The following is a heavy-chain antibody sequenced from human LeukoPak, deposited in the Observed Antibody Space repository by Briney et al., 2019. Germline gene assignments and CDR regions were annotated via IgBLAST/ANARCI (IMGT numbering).Heavy chain of an antibody. CDR3: TTRLGDFWSGFVN. D-gene: IGHD3-3*01. CDR1: GNSLSELS. CDR2: FDPEEAKM. J-gene: IGHJ4*02. Sequence: ASVKVSCKVSGNSLSELSIQWVRQAPGKGLECMGGFDPEEAKMVYAQNLQGRVTMTEDTSTQTAYMELSGLTSDDTAVYYCTTRLGDFWSGFVNWGQGTLVTVSS. V-gene: IGHV1-24*01.